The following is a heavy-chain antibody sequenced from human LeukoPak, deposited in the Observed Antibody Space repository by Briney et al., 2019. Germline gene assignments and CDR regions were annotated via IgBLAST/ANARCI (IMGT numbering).Heavy chain of an antibody. Sequence: PGGSLRLSCAASGFTFSDYYMSWIRQAPGKGLEWVSYISSSGSTIYYADSVKGRFTISSDNAQNSLYLQMNCLRAEHTAVYYCARDLLGSSWTMRYWVQGTLVTVSS. V-gene: IGHV3-11*01. CDR2: ISSSGSTI. CDR1: GFTFSDYY. J-gene: IGHJ4*02. D-gene: IGHD6-13*01. CDR3: ARDLLGSSWTMRY.